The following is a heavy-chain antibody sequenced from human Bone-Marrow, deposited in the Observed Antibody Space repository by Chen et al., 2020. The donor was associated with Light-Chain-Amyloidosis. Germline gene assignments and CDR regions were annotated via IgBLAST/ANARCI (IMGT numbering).Heavy chain of an antibody. V-gene: IGHV4-38-2*02. CDR2: TFHSGSL. Sequence: QVHLQESGPGLVKPSEILSLTCTVSGFSITSGYYWGWIRQSPGKGLEWIATTFHSGSLFFNPSLKSRVTISLDKSKNQVSLTLKGLTAADTAIYYCVRDFDRVGAFDVWGQGTMVTVSS. CDR1: GFSITSGYY. CDR3: VRDFDRVGAFDV. J-gene: IGHJ3*01.